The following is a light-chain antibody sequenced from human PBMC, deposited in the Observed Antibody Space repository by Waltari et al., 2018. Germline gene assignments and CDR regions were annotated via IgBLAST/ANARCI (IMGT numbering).Light chain of an antibody. V-gene: IGLV2-14*01. Sequence: QSALTQPASVSGSPGQSINISCTGTSGDIGNYKFVSWYQPEPGRAPKLIVYDVSQRPSGVSNRFSGSKSGNTASLTISGLQAEDESDYYCSSYTTASSWVFGGGTKLTV. CDR3: SSYTTASSWV. J-gene: IGLJ3*02. CDR1: SGDIGNYKF. CDR2: DVS.